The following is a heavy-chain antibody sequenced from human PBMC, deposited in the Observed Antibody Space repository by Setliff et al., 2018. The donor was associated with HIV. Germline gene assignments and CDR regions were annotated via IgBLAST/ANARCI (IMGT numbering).Heavy chain of an antibody. CDR1: GFTFSSYP. D-gene: IGHD3-10*01. J-gene: IGHJ4*01. V-gene: IGHV3-48*02. CDR3: ASFYGDYGY. CDR2: IGSSNHGI. Sequence: PGGSLRLSCAVSGFTFSSYPMTWVRQAPGKGLEWVAHIGSSNHGIHYTASVQGRFTVSRDNANNLLFLQMNNLRDEDTAVYYCASFYGDYGYWGHGTQVTVSS.